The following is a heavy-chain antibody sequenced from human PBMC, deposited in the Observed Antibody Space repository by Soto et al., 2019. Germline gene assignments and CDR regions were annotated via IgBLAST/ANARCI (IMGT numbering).Heavy chain of an antibody. Sequence: GGSLRLACAASGFPFRNSGVDGVRPAPGKGLEWVGRIKSKTDGGTTDYAAPVKGRFTISRDDSKNTLYLQMNSLKTEDTAVYYCTTDPADSEVIYYYYYGMDVWGQGTTVTVSS. CDR3: TTDPADSEVIYYYYYGMDV. V-gene: IGHV3-15*07. D-gene: IGHD2-21*01. CDR1: GFPFRNSG. J-gene: IGHJ6*02. CDR2: IKSKTDGGTT.